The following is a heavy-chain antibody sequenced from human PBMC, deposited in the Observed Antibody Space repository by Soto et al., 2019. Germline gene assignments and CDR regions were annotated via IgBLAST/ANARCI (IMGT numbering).Heavy chain of an antibody. D-gene: IGHD6-19*01. CDR2: IIPTLGTP. CDR1: GGIFSNFA. J-gene: IGHJ4*02. V-gene: IGHV1-69*01. CDR3: ARVWLGAYEY. Sequence: QVQLVQSGAEVKKPGSSVKVSCKASGGIFSNFAFNWMRQAPGQGLEWMGGIIPTLGTPHSAQKFLGRVTITAEESTRTVYMEMSRLTVEDTAVYYCARVWLGAYEYWGQGTLVIVSS.